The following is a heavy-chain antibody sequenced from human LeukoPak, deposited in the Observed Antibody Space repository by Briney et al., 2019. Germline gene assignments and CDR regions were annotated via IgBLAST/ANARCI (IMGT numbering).Heavy chain of an antibody. Sequence: ASVKVSCKASGYTFTGYYMHWVRQAPGQGLEWMGWINPNSGGTNYAQKFQGRVTMTRDTSISTAYMELSRLRSDDTAVYYCARGLTWDIVVVPAAGEDWFDPWGEGTRVTVSS. D-gene: IGHD2-2*01. V-gene: IGHV1-2*02. CDR1: GYTFTGYY. J-gene: IGHJ5*02. CDR3: ARGLTWDIVVVPAAGEDWFDP. CDR2: INPNSGGT.